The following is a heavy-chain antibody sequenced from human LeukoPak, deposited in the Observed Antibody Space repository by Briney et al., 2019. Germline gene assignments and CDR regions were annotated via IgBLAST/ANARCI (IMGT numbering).Heavy chain of an antibody. CDR2: IYRGGRT. CDR3: AIYDSSGYYNY. CDR1: GFTVSSND. Sequence: GGSLRLSCAASGFTVSSNDTSWVRQAPGKGLEWVSVIYRGGRTFYADSVKGRFTISRDNSKNTLYLQMNSLRAEDTAVYYCAIYDSSGYYNYWGQGTLVTVSS. J-gene: IGHJ4*02. D-gene: IGHD3-22*01. V-gene: IGHV3-53*01.